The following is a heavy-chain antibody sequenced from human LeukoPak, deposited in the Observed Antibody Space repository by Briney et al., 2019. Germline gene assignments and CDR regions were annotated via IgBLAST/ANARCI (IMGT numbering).Heavy chain of an antibody. V-gene: IGHV1-46*01. J-gene: IGHJ4*02. CDR1: GYPFTSYY. CDR2: INPASGTT. D-gene: IGHD1-14*01. CDR3: ARGGAGTEDF. Sequence: GASVTVSCKASGYPFTSYYVHWVRQAPGQGLKWMGTINPASGTTDNAPKFQGRVTMTRDMSTSTVYMQLRSLRSEDTAVYFCARGGAGTEDFWGQGTLVTVSS.